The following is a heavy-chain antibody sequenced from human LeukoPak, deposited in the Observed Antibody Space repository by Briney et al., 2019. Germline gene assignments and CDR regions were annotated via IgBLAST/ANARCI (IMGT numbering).Heavy chain of an antibody. Sequence: ASVKVSCKASGYTFTGYYMHWVRQAPGQGLERMGWINPNSGGTNYAQKFQGRVTMTRDTSISTAYMELSRLRSDDTAVYYCARVDDFWSGYPHFDYWGQGTLVTVSS. J-gene: IGHJ4*02. D-gene: IGHD3-3*01. CDR3: ARVDDFWSGYPHFDY. V-gene: IGHV1-2*02. CDR2: INPNSGGT. CDR1: GYTFTGYY.